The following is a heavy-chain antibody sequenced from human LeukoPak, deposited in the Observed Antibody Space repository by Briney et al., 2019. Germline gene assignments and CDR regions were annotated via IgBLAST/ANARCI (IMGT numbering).Heavy chain of an antibody. CDR3: SRAWHQDTAMFKPDY. CDR2: ISAYNGNT. D-gene: IGHD5-18*01. Sequence: ASVKVSCRASGYTFTSYGISWVRQDPGPGLEWIGWISAYNGNTNYAQKLQGRVTMTTDTSTSTAYMELRSLRSDDTAVYYCSRAWHQDTAMFKPDYWGQGTLVTVSS. V-gene: IGHV1-18*01. CDR1: GYTFTSYG. J-gene: IGHJ4*02.